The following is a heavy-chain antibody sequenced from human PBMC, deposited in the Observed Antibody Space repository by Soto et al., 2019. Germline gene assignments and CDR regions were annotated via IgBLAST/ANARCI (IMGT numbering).Heavy chain of an antibody. D-gene: IGHD2-21*01. CDR3: TSAVSASRGSGLDV. CDR1: GFIFSDHY. J-gene: IGHJ6*02. CDR2: SRNKASGFTT. V-gene: IGHV3-72*01. Sequence: EVQLVESGGGLVQPGGSLRLSCEASGFIFSDHYMDWVRQVPGKGLEWVGRSRNKASGFTTDYGASVKGRFTVLRDDSKKSLYLQMDSLKTEDTAVYYCTSAVSASRGSGLDVWGQGTSVIVSS.